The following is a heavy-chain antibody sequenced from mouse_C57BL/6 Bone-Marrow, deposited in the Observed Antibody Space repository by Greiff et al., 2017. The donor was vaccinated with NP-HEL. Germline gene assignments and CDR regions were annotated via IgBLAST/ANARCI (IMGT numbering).Heavy chain of an antibody. CDR2: IYPRDGST. J-gene: IGHJ3*01. CDR1: GYTFTSYD. V-gene: IGHV1-85*01. CDR3: ARRVDSSGSWFAY. Sequence: VQLQQSGPELVKPGASVKLSCKASGYTFTSYDINWVKQRPGQGLEWIGWIYPRDGSTKYNEKFKGKATLTVDTSSSTAYMELHSLTSEDSAVYFCARRVDSSGSWFAYWGQGTLVTVSA. D-gene: IGHD3-2*02.